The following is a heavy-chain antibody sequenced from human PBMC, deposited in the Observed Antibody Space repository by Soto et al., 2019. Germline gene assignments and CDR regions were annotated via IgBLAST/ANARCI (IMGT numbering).Heavy chain of an antibody. V-gene: IGHV3-33*01. D-gene: IGHD2-15*01. Sequence: QVRLVESGGGVVQPGRSLRLSCAATGFTFRSHGMHWVRQAPGKGLECVAVIWYDGSNKYYADSVQGRFTVSRDNSQNMLYLQMNSLRAEDTAAYYCARWADNQRLDYWGQGTLVTVSS. CDR2: IWYDGSNK. J-gene: IGHJ4*02. CDR1: GFTFRSHG. CDR3: ARWADNQRLDY.